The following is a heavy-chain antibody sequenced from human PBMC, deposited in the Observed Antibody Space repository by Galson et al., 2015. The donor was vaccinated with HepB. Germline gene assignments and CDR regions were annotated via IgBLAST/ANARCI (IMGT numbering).Heavy chain of an antibody. J-gene: IGHJ4*02. D-gene: IGHD4-11*01. CDR3: ATETTVAGGFDY. CDR2: FDPEDGET. CDR1: EYTLTELS. Sequence: SVKVSCKVSEYTLTELSMHWVRQAPGKGLEWMGGFDPEDGETIYAQKFQGRVTMTEDTSTDTAYMELSSLRSEDTAVYYCATETTVAGGFDYWGQGTLVTVSS. V-gene: IGHV1-24*01.